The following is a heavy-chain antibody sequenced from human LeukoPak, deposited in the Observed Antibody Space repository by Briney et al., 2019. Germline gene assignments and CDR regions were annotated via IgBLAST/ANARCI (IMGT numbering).Heavy chain of an antibody. D-gene: IGHD3-3*01. CDR1: GGSISSSSYY. CDR3: ARTPRTPYDFWSGYTVYFDY. Sequence: SETLSLTCTVSGGSISSSSYYWGWIRQPPGKGLEWIGSIYYSGSTYYNPSLKSRVTISVDTTKNQFSLKLSSVTAADTAVYYCARTPRTPYDFWSGYTVYFDYWGQGTLVTVSS. V-gene: IGHV4-39*01. CDR2: IYYSGST. J-gene: IGHJ4*02.